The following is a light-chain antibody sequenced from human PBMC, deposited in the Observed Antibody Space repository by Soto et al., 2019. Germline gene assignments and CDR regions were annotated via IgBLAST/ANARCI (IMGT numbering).Light chain of an antibody. Sequence: QSVLTQPRSVSGSPGQSVTISCTGTTSDVGGYNYVSWYQQHPGKAPKLIIYEVTYRPSGVSARFSGSKSGNTASLTVSGLQAEDEADYYCSSKRSSDTLYVFGTGTKLTVL. CDR1: TSDVGGYNY. J-gene: IGLJ1*01. V-gene: IGLV2-14*01. CDR3: SSKRSSDTLYV. CDR2: EVT.